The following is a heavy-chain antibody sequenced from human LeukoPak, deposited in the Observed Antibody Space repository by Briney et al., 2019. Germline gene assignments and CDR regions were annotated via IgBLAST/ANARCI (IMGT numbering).Heavy chain of an antibody. J-gene: IGHJ4*02. V-gene: IGHV4-39*07. CDR2: IYYSGST. CDR3: ARAAEFSGIVGATTSFDY. D-gene: IGHD1-26*01. CDR1: GGSISSSSYY. Sequence: PSETLSLTCTVSGGSISSSSYYWGWIRQPPGKGLEWIGSIYYSGSTNYNPSLKSRVTISVDKSKNQFSLKLSSVTAADTAVYYCARAAEFSGIVGATTSFDYWGQGTLVTVSS.